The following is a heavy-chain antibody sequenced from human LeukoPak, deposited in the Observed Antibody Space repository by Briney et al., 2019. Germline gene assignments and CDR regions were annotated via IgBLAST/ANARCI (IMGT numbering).Heavy chain of an antibody. CDR1: GFTFSGSA. CDR2: IRSKTNNYAT. V-gene: IGHV3-73*01. D-gene: IGHD2-21*01. CDR3: ATDPRLLIY. J-gene: IGHJ4*01. Sequence: GGSLRLSCAASGFTFSGSALHWVRQASGKGLEWIGRIRSKTNNYATTYAASVTGRFTISRDDAENTAYLQMNSLKTEDTAVYYCATDPRLLIYWGHGTLVTVSS.